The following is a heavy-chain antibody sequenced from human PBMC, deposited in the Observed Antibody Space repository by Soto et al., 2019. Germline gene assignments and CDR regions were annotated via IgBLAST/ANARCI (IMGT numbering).Heavy chain of an antibody. CDR1: EGTFNSYA. CDR3: ASGASGWYPYFFDS. Sequence: QAQVVQSGAEVRKPGSSVKLSCKASEGTFNSYAIAWVRQAPGQGLEWMGGIIPYYNTLNYAQKFQDRVTITADDSTNTVYMEPSSLRSDDTAVFFCASGASGWYPYFFDSWAQGTLVTVSS. CDR2: IIPYYNTL. J-gene: IGHJ4*02. D-gene: IGHD6-13*01. V-gene: IGHV1-69*01.